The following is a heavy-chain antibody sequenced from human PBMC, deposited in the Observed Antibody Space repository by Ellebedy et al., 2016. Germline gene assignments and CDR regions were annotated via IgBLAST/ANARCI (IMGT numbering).Heavy chain of an antibody. CDR2: ISSDGSSQ. CDR3: TPEATDYYFYGMDV. J-gene: IGHJ6*02. V-gene: IGHV3-33*05. D-gene: IGHD1-14*01. CDR1: GFTFSSYG. Sequence: GGSLRLXCAASGFTFSSYGMHWVRQAPGRGLEWVALISSDGSSQYYEESVKGRFTISRDNSKKMLNLQMNSLRPEDTGVYYCTPEATDYYFYGMDVWGQGTTVTVSS.